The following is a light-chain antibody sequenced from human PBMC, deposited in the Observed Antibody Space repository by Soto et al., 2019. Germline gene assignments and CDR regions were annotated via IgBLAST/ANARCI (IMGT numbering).Light chain of an antibody. Sequence: DIQMTQSPSTLSASVGDRVTITCRASHNIDTLLAWYQHKPGKAPKLLIYETSTLESGVPLRFSGSGSGTEFTLTISSLQPDDFATYYCQQFYSYPWAFDQGTKVEIK. CDR2: ETS. CDR3: QQFYSYPWA. V-gene: IGKV1-5*03. CDR1: HNIDTL. J-gene: IGKJ1*01.